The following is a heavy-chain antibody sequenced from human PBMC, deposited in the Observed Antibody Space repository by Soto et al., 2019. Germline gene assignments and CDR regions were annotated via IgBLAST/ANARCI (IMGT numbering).Heavy chain of an antibody. CDR3: ARVRSSYYDSSGYYPDAFDI. CDR1: GLTFSSNS. CDR2: ISSGGTTI. J-gene: IGHJ3*02. D-gene: IGHD3-22*01. V-gene: IGHV3-48*01. Sequence: GSLRLSCAASGLTFSSNSLNWVRQAPGKGPEWLSYISSGGTTIHYAESVRGRFTISRDDAKNSLYLQMNSLRAEDTAVYYCARVRSSYYDSSGYYPDAFDIWGQGTMVTVSS.